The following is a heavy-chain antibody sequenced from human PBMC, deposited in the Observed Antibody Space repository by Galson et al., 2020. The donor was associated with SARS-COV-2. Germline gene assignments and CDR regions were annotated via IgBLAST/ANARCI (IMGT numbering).Heavy chain of an antibody. J-gene: IGHJ4*02. CDR2: ISSSSGSM. D-gene: IGHD3-9*01. CDR3: ARAPGRLTGAFSQIDY. V-gene: IGHV3-21*01. Sequence: GGSLRLSCAASGFTFSNYAMNWVRQTPGKGLECVSSISSSSGSMFYADSVKGRFTIYRDNADNSLYLQMNSLRVDDTAIYYCARAPGRLTGAFSQIDYWGQGTLVAVSS. CDR1: GFTFSNYA.